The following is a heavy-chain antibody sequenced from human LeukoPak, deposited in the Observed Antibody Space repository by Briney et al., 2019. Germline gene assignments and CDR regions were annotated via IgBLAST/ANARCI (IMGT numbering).Heavy chain of an antibody. V-gene: IGHV1-18*01. CDR1: GGTFSSYA. CDR3: ARGYYYDSSGYYPPFGY. Sequence: GASVKVSCKASGGTFSSYAISWVRQAPGQGLEWMGWISAYNGNTNYAQKLQGRVTMTTDTSTSTAYMELRSLRSDDTAVYYCARGYYYDSSGYYPPFGYWGQGTLVTVSS. D-gene: IGHD3-22*01. J-gene: IGHJ4*02. CDR2: ISAYNGNT.